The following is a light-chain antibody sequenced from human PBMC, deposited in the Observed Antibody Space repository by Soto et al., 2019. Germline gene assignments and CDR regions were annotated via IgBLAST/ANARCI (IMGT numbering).Light chain of an antibody. CDR2: AAS. Sequence: EIVLTQSPGTLSLSPGERATLSCRASQTVPNNYLAWYQHKPGQAPRLLVYAASSRAPGIPDRFSGSGSGTDCTLNISRLESEDFAVFYCQQSGSSPRTFGPGTRVEIK. V-gene: IGKV3-20*01. J-gene: IGKJ1*01. CDR1: QTVPNNY. CDR3: QQSGSSPRT.